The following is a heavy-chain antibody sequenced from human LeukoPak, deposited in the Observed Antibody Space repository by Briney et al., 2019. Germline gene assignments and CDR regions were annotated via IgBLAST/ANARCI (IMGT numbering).Heavy chain of an antibody. CDR2: ISYDGSNQ. CDR1: GFTFIGYG. CDR3: AKPRGADSWAIDF. D-gene: IGHD2-21*02. V-gene: IGHV3-30*18. J-gene: IGHJ3*01. Sequence: GGSLRLSCEASGFTFIGYGMHWVRQAPGKGLEWVAGISYDGSNQYYTDSVKGRFTISRDNSKNTLYLQMNSLRPEDTAVYYCAKPRGADSWAIDFWGRGAMVTVSS.